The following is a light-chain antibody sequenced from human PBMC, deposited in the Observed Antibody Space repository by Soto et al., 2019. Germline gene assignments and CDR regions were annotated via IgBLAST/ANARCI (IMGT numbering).Light chain of an antibody. CDR3: QQSGSSPRT. V-gene: IGKV3-20*01. Sequence: EIVLTHSPGTLSLSPGERATLSFRASQSLNMRYLAWYQQKPGQAPRLLIFDASTRATGIPERFSGSGSGTDFTLTINRLEPEDSGVYYCQQSGSSPRTFGQGTKVDIK. J-gene: IGKJ1*01. CDR1: QSLNMRY. CDR2: DAS.